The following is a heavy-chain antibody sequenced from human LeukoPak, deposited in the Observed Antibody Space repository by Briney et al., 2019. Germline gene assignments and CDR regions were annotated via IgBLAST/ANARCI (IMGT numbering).Heavy chain of an antibody. V-gene: IGHV3-74*01. CDR3: AREGRSYYYDSSGYSDY. D-gene: IGHD3-22*01. Sequence: PGGSLRLSCAASGFTFSSYWMHWVRQAPGKGLVWVSRINSDGSSTSYADSVKGRFTISRDNAKNTLYLQMNSLRAEDTAVYYCAREGRSYYYDSSGYSDYWGQGTLVTVSS. J-gene: IGHJ4*02. CDR1: GFTFSSYW. CDR2: INSDGSST.